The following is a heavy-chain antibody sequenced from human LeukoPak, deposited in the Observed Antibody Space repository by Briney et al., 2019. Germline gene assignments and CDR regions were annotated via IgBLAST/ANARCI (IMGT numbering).Heavy chain of an antibody. CDR2: INTDGSST. CDR1: GFTFSSYW. D-gene: IGHD3-3*01. J-gene: IGHJ6*03. Sequence: PGGSLRLSCAASGFTFSSYWMHWVRQAPGKGLVWVSRINTDGSSTSYADSVKGRFTISRDNAKNSLYLQMNSLRAEDTAVYYCARDTSGWSGYYWFGYYYYMDVWGKGTTVTVSS. V-gene: IGHV3-74*01. CDR3: ARDTSGWSGYYWFGYYYYMDV.